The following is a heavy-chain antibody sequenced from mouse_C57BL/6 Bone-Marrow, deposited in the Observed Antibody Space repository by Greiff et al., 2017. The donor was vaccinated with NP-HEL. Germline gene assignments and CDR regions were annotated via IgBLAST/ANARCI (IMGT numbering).Heavy chain of an antibody. CDR1: GYTFTDYE. V-gene: IGHV1-15*01. J-gene: IGHJ2*01. Sequence: QVQLQQSGAELVRPGASVTLSCKASGYTFTDYEMHWVKQTPVHGLEWIGAIDPETGGTAYNQKFKGKAIMTADKSSSTAYMELRSLTSEDSAVYYCTRPGTDYWGQGTTLTVSS. CDR2: IDPETGGT. CDR3: TRPGTDY. D-gene: IGHD4-1*01.